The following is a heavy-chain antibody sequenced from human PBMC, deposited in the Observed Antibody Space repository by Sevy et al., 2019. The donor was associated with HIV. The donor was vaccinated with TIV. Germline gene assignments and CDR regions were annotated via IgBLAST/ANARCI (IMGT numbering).Heavy chain of an antibody. CDR3: AKARGVATGSFYYYGMDA. V-gene: IGHV3-30*18. D-gene: IGHD5-12*01. CDR2: SSYDGSYK. J-gene: IGHJ6*02. Sequence: GGSLRLSCEASGFTFSSCGMHWVRQAPGKGLEWVAVSSYDGSYKYYADAVKGRFTISRDYSMNTLSLQMNSLRPEDTAVYYCAKARGVATGSFYYYGMDAWGQGTTVTVSS. CDR1: GFTFSSCG.